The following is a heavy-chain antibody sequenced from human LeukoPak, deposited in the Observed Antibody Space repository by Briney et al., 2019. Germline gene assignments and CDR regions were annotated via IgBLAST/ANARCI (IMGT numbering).Heavy chain of an antibody. CDR3: ARVSYPYYFDY. Sequence: GGSLRLSCAASGFTVSSNYMSWVRQAPGKGLEWVSVIYSGGSTYYAGSVKGRFTISRDNSKSTLYLQMNSLRAEDTAVYYCARVSYPYYFDYWGQGTLVTVSS. CDR1: GFTVSSNY. D-gene: IGHD2-2*02. CDR2: IYSGGST. J-gene: IGHJ4*02. V-gene: IGHV3-53*01.